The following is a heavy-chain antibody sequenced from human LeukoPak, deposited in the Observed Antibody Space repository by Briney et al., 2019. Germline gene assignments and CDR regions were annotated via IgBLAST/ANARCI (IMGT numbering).Heavy chain of an antibody. CDR1: GGSFSGYY. Sequence: SETLSLTCAVYGGSFSGYYWSWIRQPPGKGLEWIGEINHSGSTNYNPSLKSRVTISVDTSKNQFSLKLGSVTAADTAVYYCARAGIVVVYHWFDPWGQGTLVTVSS. J-gene: IGHJ5*02. CDR3: ARAGIVVVYHWFDP. CDR2: INHSGST. V-gene: IGHV4-34*01. D-gene: IGHD2-21*01.